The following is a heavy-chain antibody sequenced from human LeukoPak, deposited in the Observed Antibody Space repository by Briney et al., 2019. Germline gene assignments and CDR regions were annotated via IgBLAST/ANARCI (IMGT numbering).Heavy chain of an antibody. D-gene: IGHD3-22*01. J-gene: IGHJ2*01. V-gene: IGHV5-10-1*01. CDR1: GYSFTSYW. CDR3: ARQREYYYDSSGLRGGFDL. CDR2: IDPSDSYT. Sequence: GESLKISCKGSGYSFTSYWISWVRQMPGKGLEWMGRIDPSDSYTNYSPSFQGHVTISADKSISTAYLQWSSLKASDTAMYYCARQREYYYDSSGLRGGFDLWGRGTLVTVSS.